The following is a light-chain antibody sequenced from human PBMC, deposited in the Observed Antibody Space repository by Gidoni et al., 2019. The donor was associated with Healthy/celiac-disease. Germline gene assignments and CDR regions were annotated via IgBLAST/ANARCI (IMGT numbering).Light chain of an antibody. J-gene: IGKJ1*01. CDR1: QSVSSN. Sequence: EIVMTQSPATLSVPPGERATLSCRASQSVSSNLAWYQQKPGQAPRRLIYGASTRATGIPARCSGRGSGTEFTLTISSLQSEDFAVYYCQQYNNWPLTFGQGTKVEIK. CDR2: GAS. CDR3: QQYNNWPLT. V-gene: IGKV3-15*01.